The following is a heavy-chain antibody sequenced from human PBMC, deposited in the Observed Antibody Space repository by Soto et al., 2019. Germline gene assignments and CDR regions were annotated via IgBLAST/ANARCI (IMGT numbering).Heavy chain of an antibody. CDR2: IWYDGSNK. Sequence: PGGSLRLSCAASGFTFSSYGMHWVRQAPGKGLEWVAVIWYDGSNKYYADSVKGRFTISRDNSKNTLYLQMNSLRAEDTALYYCAKKSGPQFALPLDHWGQGTLVTVSS. J-gene: IGHJ4*02. D-gene: IGHD1-26*01. CDR3: AKKSGPQFALPLDH. V-gene: IGHV3-33*06. CDR1: GFTFSSYG.